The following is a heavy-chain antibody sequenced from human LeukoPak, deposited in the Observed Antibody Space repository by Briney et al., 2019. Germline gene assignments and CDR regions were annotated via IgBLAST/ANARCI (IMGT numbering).Heavy chain of an antibody. V-gene: IGHV3-9*01. J-gene: IGHJ6*02. CDR2: ISWNSGSI. CDR1: GFTFDDYA. CDR3: AKDVGGGYYYGMDV. Sequence: GRSLRLSCAASGFTFDDYAMHWVRQAPGKGLEWVSGISWNSGSIGYADSVKGRFTISRDNAKNSLYLQMNSLRAEDTALYYCAKDVGGGYYYGMDVWGQRTTVTVSS. D-gene: IGHD2-15*01.